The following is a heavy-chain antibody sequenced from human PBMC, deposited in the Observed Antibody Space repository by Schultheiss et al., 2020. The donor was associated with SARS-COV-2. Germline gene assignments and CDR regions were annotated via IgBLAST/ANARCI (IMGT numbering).Heavy chain of an antibody. CDR3: AILTTRYYYGMDV. D-gene: IGHD3-9*01. CDR2: MNPNSGNT. CDR1: GGTFSSYT. J-gene: IGHJ6*02. Sequence: ASVKVSCKASGGTFSSYTISWVRQAPGQGLEWMGWMNPNSGNTGYAQKFQGRVTMTEDTSTDTAYMELSSLRSEDTAVYYCAILTTRYYYGMDVWGQGTTVTVSS. V-gene: IGHV1-8*02.